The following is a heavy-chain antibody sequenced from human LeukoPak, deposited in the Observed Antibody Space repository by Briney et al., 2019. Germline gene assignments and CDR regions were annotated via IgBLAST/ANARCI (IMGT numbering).Heavy chain of an antibody. CDR1: GGSISSGSYY. Sequence: PSQTLSLTCTVSGGSISSGSYYWSWIRQPAGKGLEWIGRIYTSGSTNYNPSLKSRVTISVDTSKNQFSLKLSSVTAADTAVYYCARGGVGAQPAFDIWGQGTMVTVSS. CDR2: IYTSGST. V-gene: IGHV4-61*02. J-gene: IGHJ3*02. D-gene: IGHD3-10*01. CDR3: ARGGVGAQPAFDI.